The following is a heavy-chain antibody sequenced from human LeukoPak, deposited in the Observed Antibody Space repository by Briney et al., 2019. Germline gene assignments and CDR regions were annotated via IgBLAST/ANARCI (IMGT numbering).Heavy chain of an antibody. V-gene: IGHV4-38-2*02. J-gene: IGHJ4*02. CDR3: AGDFWSGYYFRD. CDR1: GYSISSGYY. CDR2: IYHSGST. D-gene: IGHD3-3*01. Sequence: SETLSLTCSFSGYSISSGYYWGWIRQPPGQGLEWIGNIYHSGSTYYNPSLKSRVTISVDTSENQFSLKLSSVTAADTAVYYCAGDFWSGYYFRDWGQGTLVTVSS.